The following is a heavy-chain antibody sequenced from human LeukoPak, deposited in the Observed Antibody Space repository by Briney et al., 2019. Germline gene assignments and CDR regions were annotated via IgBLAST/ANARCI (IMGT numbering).Heavy chain of an antibody. V-gene: IGHV1-69*05. Sequence: SVKVSCKASGGTFSSYAISWVRQAPGQGLEWMGGIIPIFGTANYAQKFQGRVTITTDESTSTAYMELSSLRSEGTAVYYCAREVIPYYYDSSGYFDYWGQGTLVTVSS. CDR2: IIPIFGTA. J-gene: IGHJ4*02. CDR3: AREVIPYYYDSSGYFDY. D-gene: IGHD3-22*01. CDR1: GGTFSSYA.